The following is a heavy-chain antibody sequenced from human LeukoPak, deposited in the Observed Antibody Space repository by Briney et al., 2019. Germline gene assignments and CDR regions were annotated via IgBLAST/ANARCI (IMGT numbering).Heavy chain of an antibody. J-gene: IGHJ4*02. CDR3: VRQAVSGDSGIAY. Sequence: GGSLRLSCAASGFTFSNYWMHWVRQAPGKGLEWVSRSNPDGSSSNYADSVEGRFTMSRDNAKSMVYLQMDGLRAEDTAVFSCVRQAVSGDSGIAYWGRGVLVTVSS. CDR2: SNPDGSSS. V-gene: IGHV3-74*01. CDR1: GFTFSNYW. D-gene: IGHD4-17*01.